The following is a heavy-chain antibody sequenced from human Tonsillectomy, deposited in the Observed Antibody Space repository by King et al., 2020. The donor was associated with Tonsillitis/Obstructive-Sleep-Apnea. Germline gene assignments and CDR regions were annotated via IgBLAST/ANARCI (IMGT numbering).Heavy chain of an antibody. CDR1: GFTFSDYY. Sequence: VQLVESGGGLVKPGGSLRLSCAASGFTFSDYYMSWIRQAPGKGLEWVSYISSSSSYTNYADSVKGRFTISRDNAKNSLYLQMNSLRAEDTAVYYCARESRAYDILTGYSRWFDPWGQGTLVTVSS. CDR2: ISSSSSYT. CDR3: ARESRAYDILTGYSRWFDP. J-gene: IGHJ5*02. D-gene: IGHD3-9*01. V-gene: IGHV3-11*05.